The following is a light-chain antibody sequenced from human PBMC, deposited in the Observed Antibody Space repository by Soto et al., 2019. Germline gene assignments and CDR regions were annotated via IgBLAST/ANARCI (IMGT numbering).Light chain of an antibody. V-gene: IGLV2-14*01. Sequence: QSALAQPASVSGSPGQSINIPCTGTSSDVGNYNYVSWYQQHPGKAPKLMIYEVSNRPSGVSGRFSGSKSDNTASLTISGLQAEDEADYYCSSYTTSNIPVIGGGTKLTVL. CDR2: EVS. CDR1: SSDVGNYNY. CDR3: SSYTTSNIPV. J-gene: IGLJ3*02.